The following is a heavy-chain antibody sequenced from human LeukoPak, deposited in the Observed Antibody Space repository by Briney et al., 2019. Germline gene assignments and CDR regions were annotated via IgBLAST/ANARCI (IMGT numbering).Heavy chain of an antibody. CDR3: ARDYDFWSGYYTASSYFDY. D-gene: IGHD3-3*01. CDR2: IIPIFGTA. Sequence: SVKVSCKASGGTFSSYAISWVRQAPGQGLEWMGGIIPIFGTANYAQKFQGRVTITADESTSTAYMELSSLRSEDTAVYYCARDYDFWSGYYTASSYFDYWGQGTLVTVSS. CDR1: GGTFSSYA. J-gene: IGHJ4*02. V-gene: IGHV1-69*13.